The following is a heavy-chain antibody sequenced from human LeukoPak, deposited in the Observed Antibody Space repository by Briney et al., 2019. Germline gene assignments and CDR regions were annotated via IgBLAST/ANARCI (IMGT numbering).Heavy chain of an antibody. Sequence: SETLSLTCTVSGGSISSYYWSWIRQPPGKGLEWIGYIYYSGSTNYNPSLKSRVNISVDTSKNQFSLRLSSVTAADTAVYFCARDIYGAFDIWGQETMVTVSS. D-gene: IGHD4-17*01. V-gene: IGHV4-59*01. J-gene: IGHJ3*02. CDR2: IYYSGST. CDR1: GGSISSYY. CDR3: ARDIYGAFDI.